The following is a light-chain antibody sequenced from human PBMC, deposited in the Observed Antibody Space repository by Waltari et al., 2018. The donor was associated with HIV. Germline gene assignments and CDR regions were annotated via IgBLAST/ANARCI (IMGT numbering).Light chain of an antibody. CDR1: SSDVGGYNY. CDR3: CSFAGSYTWL. J-gene: IGLJ2*01. CDR2: DLT. Sequence: QSALTQPRSVSGSPGQSVTISCTGTSSDVGGYNYVSWYQQPPGKAPKLMIYDLTERPSGVPGRFAGSKSGNTASRTISGLQAEDEADYYCCSFAGSYTWLFGGGTKLTVL. V-gene: IGLV2-11*01.